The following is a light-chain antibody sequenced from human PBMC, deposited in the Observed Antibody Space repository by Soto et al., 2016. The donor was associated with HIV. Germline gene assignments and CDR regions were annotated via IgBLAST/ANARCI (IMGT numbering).Light chain of an antibody. CDR2: LGS. V-gene: IGKV2-28*01. J-gene: IGKJ1*01. CDR3: MQALQAWT. CDR1: QSLLHSNGYNY. Sequence: DIVMTQSPLSLPVTPGEPASISCRSSQSLLHSNGYNYLDWYLQKPGQSPQLLIYLGSNRASGVPDRFSGSGSGTDFTLKISRVEAEDVGVYYCMQALQAWTFGQGDQGWKS.